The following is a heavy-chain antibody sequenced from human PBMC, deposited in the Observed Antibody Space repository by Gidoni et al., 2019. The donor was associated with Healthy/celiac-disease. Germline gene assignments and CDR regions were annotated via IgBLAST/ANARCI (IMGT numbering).Heavy chain of an antibody. J-gene: IGHJ4*02. D-gene: IGHD3-10*01. V-gene: IGHV3-23*01. CDR1: GFTFSRYA. CDR2: IRGSGGST. CDR3: AKDKTPFNYYGSGSYLTN. Sequence: EVQLLASGGGLVQPGGSLRPSCAASGFTFSRYAMRGVRQAPGQGLEWVSAIRGSGGSTYYANAVKGRFTSSRDNSKNTLYLQMNSLRAEDTAVYYCAKDKTPFNYYGSGSYLTNWGQGTLVTVSS.